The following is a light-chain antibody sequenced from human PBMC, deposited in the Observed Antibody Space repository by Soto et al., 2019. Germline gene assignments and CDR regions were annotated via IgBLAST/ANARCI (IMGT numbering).Light chain of an antibody. CDR1: QGISSN. J-gene: IGKJ4*01. CDR3: QQYFSYPLT. V-gene: IGKV1-8*01. Sequence: AIRMTQSRSSFSASTGDRVTITCRASQGISSNLAWYQVKPGKAPRLLIYTASYLESGVPSRFSGSASGTDFTLTISSLQSEGFAVYYCQQYFSYPLTFGGGTKVEIK. CDR2: TAS.